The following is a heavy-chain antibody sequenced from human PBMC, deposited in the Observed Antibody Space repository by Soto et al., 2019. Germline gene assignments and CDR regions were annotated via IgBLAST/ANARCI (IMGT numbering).Heavy chain of an antibody. D-gene: IGHD2-15*01. J-gene: IGHJ5*02. CDR3: ARVVVQRPFYNWFDP. V-gene: IGHV4-30-4*01. Sequence: SETLSLTCTVSGGSITSGDYYWSWIRQPPGQGLEWIGHIYYSGSTYYNPSLKSRVTISVDKSKNQSSLKLNSVTAADTAVYYCARVVVQRPFYNWFDPWGQGXLVTVSS. CDR2: IYYSGST. CDR1: GGSITSGDYY.